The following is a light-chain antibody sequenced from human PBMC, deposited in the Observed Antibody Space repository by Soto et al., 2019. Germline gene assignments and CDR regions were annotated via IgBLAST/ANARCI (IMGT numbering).Light chain of an antibody. V-gene: IGLV2-14*03. J-gene: IGLJ1*01. Sequence: QSVLTQPASVSGSPGQSITISCTGTSSDVGGYEYVSWYQQHPGKAPKRIIYDVSDRPSGVSNRFSGSKSGNTASLAISGLQPEDEADYYCSSYTTSSPLEVFVTGTKLTVL. CDR3: SSYTTSSPLEV. CDR1: SSDVGGYEY. CDR2: DVS.